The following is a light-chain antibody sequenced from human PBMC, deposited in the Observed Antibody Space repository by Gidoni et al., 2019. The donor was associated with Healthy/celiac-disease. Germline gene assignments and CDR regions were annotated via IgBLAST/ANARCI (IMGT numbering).Light chain of an antibody. CDR1: QGISSD. Sequence: AIRLTQSPSSFSASTGDRVTITCRASQGISSDLDWYQQKPGKAPKLLIYASSTLQSGVPARFSGSGSGTDFTLTISCLQSEDFATYYCQQYYSYPRTFGQGTKVEIK. J-gene: IGKJ1*01. V-gene: IGKV1-8*01. CDR2: ASS. CDR3: QQYYSYPRT.